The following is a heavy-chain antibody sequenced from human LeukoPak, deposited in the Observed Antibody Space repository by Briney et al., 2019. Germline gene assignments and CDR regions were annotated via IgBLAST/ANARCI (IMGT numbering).Heavy chain of an antibody. J-gene: IGHJ4*02. D-gene: IGHD6-13*01. CDR3: ARVRWVGQQLVPLYYFDY. Sequence: SETLSLTCTVSGVSITSYYWSWIRQPPGKGLEWIGYFYYSGSTNYNPSLKSRVTISVDTSKNQFSLKLTSVTAADTAVYYCARVRWVGQQLVPLYYFDYWGQGTLVTVSS. CDR2: FYYSGST. V-gene: IGHV4-59*01. CDR1: GVSITSYY.